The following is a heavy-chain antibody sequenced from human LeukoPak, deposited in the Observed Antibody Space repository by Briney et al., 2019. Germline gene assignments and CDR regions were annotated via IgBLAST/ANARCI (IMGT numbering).Heavy chain of an antibody. J-gene: IGHJ4*02. D-gene: IGHD6-6*01. CDR1: GFIFSSYW. CDR3: ARGVSSWGY. Sequence: PGGSLRLSCAASGFIFSSYWMSWMRQAPGKGLEWVANIKQDGSEKYYVDSVKGRFTISRDNAKNSLYLQMNSLRVEDTAVYYCARGVSSWGYWGQGTLVTVSS. CDR2: IKQDGSEK. V-gene: IGHV3-7*01.